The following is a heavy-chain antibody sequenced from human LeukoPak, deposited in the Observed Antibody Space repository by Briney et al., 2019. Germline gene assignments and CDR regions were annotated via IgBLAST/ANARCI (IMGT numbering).Heavy chain of an antibody. Sequence: SETLSLTCAVYGGSFSGYYWSWIRQPPGKGLEWIGEINHSGSTNYNPSLKSRATISVDTSKNQFSLKLSSVTAADTAVYYCARGLAGARDYWGQGTLVTVSS. CDR1: GGSFSGYY. CDR3: ARGLAGARDY. D-gene: IGHD1-26*01. J-gene: IGHJ4*02. V-gene: IGHV4-34*01. CDR2: INHSGST.